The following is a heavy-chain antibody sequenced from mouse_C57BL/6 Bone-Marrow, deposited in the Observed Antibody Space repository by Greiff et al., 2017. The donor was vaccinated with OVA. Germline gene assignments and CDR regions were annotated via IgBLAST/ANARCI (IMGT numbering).Heavy chain of an antibody. CDR1: GYTFTDYY. CDR2: IGPGSGST. D-gene: IGHD2-5*01. V-gene: IGHV1-77*01. J-gene: IGHJ1*03. Sequence: VQLMQSGAELVKPGASVKISCKASGYTFTDYYINWVKQRPGQGLEWIGKIGPGSGSTYYNEKFKGKATLTADKSSSTAYLQLSSLTSEDSAVYVCDPAYYSNYGGYFDVWGTGTTVTVSS. CDR3: DPAYYSNYGGYFDV.